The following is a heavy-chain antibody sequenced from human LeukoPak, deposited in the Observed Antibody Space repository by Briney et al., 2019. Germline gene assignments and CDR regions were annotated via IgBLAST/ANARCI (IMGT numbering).Heavy chain of an antibody. CDR1: GGSVSSSSYY. V-gene: IGHV4-39*01. D-gene: IGHD2-2*01. Sequence: SETLSLTCTVSGGSVSSSSYYWGWIRQPPGKGLEWIGSIYYSGSTYYNPSLKSRVTISVDTSKNQFSLKLSSVTAADTAVYYCARHHKYGPTAAHFDYWGQGTLVTVSS. CDR3: ARHHKYGPTAAHFDY. J-gene: IGHJ4*02. CDR2: IYYSGST.